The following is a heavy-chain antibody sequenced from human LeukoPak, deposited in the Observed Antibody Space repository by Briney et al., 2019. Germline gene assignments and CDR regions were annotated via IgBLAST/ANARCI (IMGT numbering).Heavy chain of an antibody. CDR1: GFTFSSYA. V-gene: IGHV3-11*04. Sequence: GGSLRLSCAASGFTFSSYAMSWIRQVPGKGLEWVSYISSSGSFIYYADSVKGRFTISRDNAKNSLYLHMNSLRAEDTAVYYCARDYGGSSPFDYWGQGTLVTVSS. J-gene: IGHJ4*02. D-gene: IGHD4-23*01. CDR3: ARDYGGSSPFDY. CDR2: ISSSGSFI.